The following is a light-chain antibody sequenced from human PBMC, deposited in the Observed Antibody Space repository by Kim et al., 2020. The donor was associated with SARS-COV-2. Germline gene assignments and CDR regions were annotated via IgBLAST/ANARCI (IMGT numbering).Light chain of an antibody. Sequence: SYELTQPPSVSVAPGKTASITCWGNNIGSKSVHWYQQKPGQAPVLVIYYDSDRPSGIPERFSGSNSGNTATLTISRVEAGDEADYYCQVWDSSSDHWVFG. CDR3: QVWDSSSDHWV. CDR1: NIGSKS. V-gene: IGLV3-21*04. J-gene: IGLJ3*02. CDR2: YDS.